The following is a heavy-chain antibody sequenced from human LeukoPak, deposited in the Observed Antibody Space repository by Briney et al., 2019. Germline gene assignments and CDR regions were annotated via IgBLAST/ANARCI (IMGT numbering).Heavy chain of an antibody. CDR2: INPNSGGT. CDR1: AYTFTDYY. D-gene: IGHD3-9*01. V-gene: IGHV1-2*02. CDR3: ARARGYFDWLPPFDY. Sequence: ASVKVTCKASAYTFTDYYMHWVRQAPGQGLEWMGWINPNSGGTNYAQKFQGRVTMTRDTSISTAYMELSRLRSDDTAVYYCARARGYFDWLPPFDYWGQGTLVTVSS. J-gene: IGHJ4*02.